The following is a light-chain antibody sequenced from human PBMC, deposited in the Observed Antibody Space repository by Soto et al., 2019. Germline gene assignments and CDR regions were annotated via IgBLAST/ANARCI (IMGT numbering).Light chain of an antibody. CDR1: SSDVGGYNY. V-gene: IGLV2-14*01. J-gene: IGLJ2*01. CDR2: GVS. CDR3: CSYTSFSTVV. Sequence: QSALTQPASVSGSPGQSITISCTGTSSDVGGYNYVSWYQHHPGKAPKLILFGVSDRPSGVSLRFSGSKSGNTASLTISGRQAEDAAEYYCCSYTSFSTVVFGGGTKLTVL.